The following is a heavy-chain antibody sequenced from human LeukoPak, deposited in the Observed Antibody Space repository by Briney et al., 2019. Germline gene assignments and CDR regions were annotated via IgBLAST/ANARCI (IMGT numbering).Heavy chain of an antibody. D-gene: IGHD6-19*01. CDR2: ISTSSGTM. J-gene: IGHJ3*02. V-gene: IGHV3-48*02. Sequence: PGGSLRLSCAASGFTFSAYSMNWVRQAPGKGLEWVSLISTSSGTMYYADSVKGRFTISRDNAKNSLYLQMNSLRDEDTAVYYCARPTGYSSGWDIWGQGTMVTVSS. CDR1: GFTFSAYS. CDR3: ARPTGYSSGWDI.